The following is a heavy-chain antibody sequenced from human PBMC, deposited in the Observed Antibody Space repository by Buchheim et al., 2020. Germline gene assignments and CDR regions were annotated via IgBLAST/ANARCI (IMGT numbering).Heavy chain of an antibody. V-gene: IGHV3-23*01. CDR2: ISGSGSCT. J-gene: IGHJ4*02. D-gene: IGHD1-26*01. CDR1: GFTFSSYA. Sequence: EVQLLGSVGGLVQPGGSLRLSCAASGFTFSSYAMSWVRQAPGKGLEWVSSISGSGSCTYYADSVKGRFTISSDNSKNTLYVQMSSLRAKDTAVYYCAKRPESGSYFDYWGQGTL. CDR3: AKRPESGSYFDY.